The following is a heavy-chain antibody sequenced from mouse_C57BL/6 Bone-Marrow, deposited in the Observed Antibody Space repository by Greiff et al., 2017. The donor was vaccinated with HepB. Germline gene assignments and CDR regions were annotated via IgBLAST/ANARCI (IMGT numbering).Heavy chain of an antibody. CDR3: AKRGPYWYFDV. Sequence: VKLVESGPGLVQPSQSLSITCTVSGFSLTSYGVHWVRQSPGKGLEWLGVIWRGGSTDYNAAFMSRLSITKDNSKSQVFFKMNSLQADDTAIYYCAKRGPYWYFDVWGTGTTVTVSS. J-gene: IGHJ1*03. CDR2: IWRGGST. V-gene: IGHV2-5*01. CDR1: GFSLTSYG.